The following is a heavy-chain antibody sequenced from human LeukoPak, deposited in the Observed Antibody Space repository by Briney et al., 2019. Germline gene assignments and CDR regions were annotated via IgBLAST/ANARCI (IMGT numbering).Heavy chain of an antibody. Sequence: SETLSLTCAVYGGSFSGYYWSWIRQPPGKGLEWIGEINHSGSTNYNPSLKSRVTISVDTSKNQFSLKLSSVTAADTAVYYCARVRHSGSYHDFDYWGQGTLVTVSS. CDR1: GGSFSGYY. D-gene: IGHD3-10*01. CDR3: ARVRHSGSYHDFDY. J-gene: IGHJ4*02. CDR2: INHSGST. V-gene: IGHV4-34*01.